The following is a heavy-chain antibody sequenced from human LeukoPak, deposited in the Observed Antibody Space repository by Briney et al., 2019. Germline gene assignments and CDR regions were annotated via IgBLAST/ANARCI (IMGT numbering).Heavy chain of an antibody. J-gene: IGHJ4*02. CDR2: VIPIFGTA. D-gene: IGHD6-6*01. CDR3: ARGGAARDGIGQIDF. V-gene: IGHV1-69*13. CDR1: GGTFSSYA. Sequence: SVKVSCKASGGTFSSYAISWVRQAPGQGLEWMGGVIPIFGTANYAQKFQGRVTITADESTSTAYMELSSLRSEDTAVYYCARGGAARDGIGQIDFWGQGTLVTVSS.